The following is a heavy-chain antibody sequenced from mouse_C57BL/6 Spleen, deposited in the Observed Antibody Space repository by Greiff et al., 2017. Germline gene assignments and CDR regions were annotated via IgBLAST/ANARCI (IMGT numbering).Heavy chain of an antibody. CDR3: AGNWDWFAY. V-gene: IGHV5-9*01. J-gene: IGHJ3*01. D-gene: IGHD4-1*01. CDR1: GFTFSSYT. Sequence: EVMLVESGGGLVKPGGSLKLSCAASGFTFSSYTMSWVRQTPEKRLEWVATISGGGGNTYYPDSVKGRVTISRDNAKNTLYLQMSSLRSEDTALYYCAGNWDWFAYWGQGTLVTVSA. CDR2: ISGGGGNT.